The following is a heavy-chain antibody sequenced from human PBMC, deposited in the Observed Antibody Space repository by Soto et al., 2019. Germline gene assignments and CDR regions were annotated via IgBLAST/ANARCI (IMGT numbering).Heavy chain of an antibody. V-gene: IGHV1-69*01. CDR2: IIPIFGTA. J-gene: IGHJ4*02. CDR3: ASSDPYYDFWSGYSASYFDY. D-gene: IGHD3-3*01. Sequence: QVQLVQSGAEVKKPGSSVKVSCKASGGTFSSYAISWVRQAPGQGLEWMGGIIPIFGTANYAQKFQGRVTITADESTSTAYRELSSLRSEDTAVYYCASSDPYYDFWSGYSASYFDYWGQGTLVTVSS. CDR1: GGTFSSYA.